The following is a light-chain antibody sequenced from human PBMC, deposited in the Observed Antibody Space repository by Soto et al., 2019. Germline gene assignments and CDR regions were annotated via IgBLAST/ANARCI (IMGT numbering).Light chain of an antibody. V-gene: IGLV3-1*01. CDR1: KLGTKY. Sequence: SYELTQPPSLSVSPGQTASITCSGDKLGTKYVCWYHQKPGQSPVLVIYQDNKRPSGIPERFSGSNSGNTATLTISGTQTMDEADYYCQAWESSTAVFGGGTKLTVL. CDR2: QDN. J-gene: IGLJ2*01. CDR3: QAWESSTAV.